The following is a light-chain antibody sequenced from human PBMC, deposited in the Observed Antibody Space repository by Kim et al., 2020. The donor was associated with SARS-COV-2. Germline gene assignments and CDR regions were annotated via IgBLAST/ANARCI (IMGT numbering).Light chain of an antibody. J-gene: IGKJ5*01. Sequence: VSPGERATLSCRASQSISSNLAGFQQKPGQAPRLLIYYASTRATDLPGRFSGSGSGTEFTLTISSPQSEDFGFYFCQQYDKWPITFGQGTRLEIK. CDR3: QQYDKWPIT. CDR1: QSISSN. V-gene: IGKV3-15*01. CDR2: YAS.